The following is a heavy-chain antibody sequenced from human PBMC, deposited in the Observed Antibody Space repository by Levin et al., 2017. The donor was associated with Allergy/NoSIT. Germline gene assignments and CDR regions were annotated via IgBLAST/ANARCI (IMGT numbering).Heavy chain of an antibody. V-gene: IGHV3-30*18. J-gene: IGHJ2*01. CDR1: GFTFSSYG. CDR2: ISYDGSNK. D-gene: IGHD2-15*01. CDR3: ANSHSCGGGSPRRDP. Sequence: GESLKISCAASGFTFSSYGMHWVRQAPGKGLEWVAVISYDGSNKYYADSVKGRFTIPRDNSKNTLYLQMNSLRAGGPAVYYCANSHSCGGGSPRRDPWGRGTLVTVSS.